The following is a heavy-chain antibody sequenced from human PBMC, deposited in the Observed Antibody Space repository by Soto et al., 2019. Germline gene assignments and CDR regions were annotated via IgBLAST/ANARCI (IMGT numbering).Heavy chain of an antibody. CDR2: IYPGDSDT. V-gene: IGHV5-51*01. D-gene: IGHD6-13*01. CDR1: GYSFTSYW. Sequence: GESLKISCKGSGYSFTSYWIGWVRQMPGKGLEWMGIIYPGDSDTRYSPSFQGQVTISADRSISTAYLQWSSLKASDTAMYYCARLAAAGKNYYYYYGMDVWGQGTTVTVSS. J-gene: IGHJ6*02. CDR3: ARLAAAGKNYYYYYGMDV.